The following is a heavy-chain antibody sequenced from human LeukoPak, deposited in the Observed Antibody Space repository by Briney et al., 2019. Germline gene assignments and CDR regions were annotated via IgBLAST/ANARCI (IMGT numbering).Heavy chain of an antibody. V-gene: IGHV1-69*06. D-gene: IGHD2-15*01. CDR2: ILPIFGTT. Sequence: GSSVKVSCQASGGTFNSYAISWVRQAPGQGLEWMGRILPIFGTTNYAQNFQGRVTITADKYTSTVYMELSSLRSEDTAVYYCARDGRGGRENWFDPWGQGTLVTVSS. CDR3: ARDGRGGRENWFDP. CDR1: GGTFNSYA. J-gene: IGHJ5*02.